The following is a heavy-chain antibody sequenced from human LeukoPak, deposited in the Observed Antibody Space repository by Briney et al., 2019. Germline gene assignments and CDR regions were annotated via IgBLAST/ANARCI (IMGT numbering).Heavy chain of an antibody. Sequence: GASVKVSCKASGYTFTSYYVHWVRQSPGQGLEWMGIINPRGGGTTYAQNFQGRVTMTYDTSTRTVYMELSSLTSGDTAVYYCAREGAQVGYDGGNYYYMGFDYWGQGTLVTVSS. J-gene: IGHJ4*02. CDR3: AREGAQVGYDGGNYYYMGFDY. D-gene: IGHD3-22*01. CDR2: INPRGGGT. V-gene: IGHV1-46*01. CDR1: GYTFTSYY.